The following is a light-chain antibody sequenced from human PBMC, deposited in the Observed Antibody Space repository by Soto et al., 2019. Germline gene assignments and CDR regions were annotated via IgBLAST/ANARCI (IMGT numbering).Light chain of an antibody. V-gene: IGLV1-51*01. CDR3: GTWDSTLSGV. CDR1: SSNIGNNY. J-gene: IGLJ1*01. Sequence: QSVLTHPPSVSAAPGQKVTISCSGSSSNIGNNYVSWYQHLPGAAPKLLIYDNDKRSSGIPDRFSGSKSGTSATLDITGLQTGDEADYYCGTWDSTLSGVFGTGTKLTVL. CDR2: DND.